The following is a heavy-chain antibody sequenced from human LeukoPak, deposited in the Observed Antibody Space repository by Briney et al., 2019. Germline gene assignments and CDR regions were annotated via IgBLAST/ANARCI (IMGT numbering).Heavy chain of an antibody. V-gene: IGHV4-59*01. J-gene: IGHJ4*02. Sequence: SETLSLTCTVSGGSITSYYWSWIRQPPGKGLEWIGYIYYSGSTNYNPSLKSRVTISVDTSKNQFSLKLSSVTAADTAVYYCARGGWQTPFDYWGQGTLVTVSS. CDR3: ARGGWQTPFDY. D-gene: IGHD2-15*01. CDR2: IYYSGST. CDR1: GGSITSYY.